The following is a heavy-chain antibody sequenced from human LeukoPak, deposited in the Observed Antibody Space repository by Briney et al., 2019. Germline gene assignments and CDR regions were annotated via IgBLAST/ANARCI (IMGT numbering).Heavy chain of an antibody. Sequence: GGSLRLSCAASGFTLSSYSMNWVRQAPGKGLEWVSSISSSSSYIFYADSVKGRFTVSRDNAKNSLYLQMNSLGAEDTAMYYCARKWLGSSRGYNDEAHFDYWGQGTLVTVSS. V-gene: IGHV3-21*01. CDR1: GFTLSSYS. D-gene: IGHD3-22*01. J-gene: IGHJ4*02. CDR2: ISSSSSYI. CDR3: ARKWLGSSRGYNDEAHFDY.